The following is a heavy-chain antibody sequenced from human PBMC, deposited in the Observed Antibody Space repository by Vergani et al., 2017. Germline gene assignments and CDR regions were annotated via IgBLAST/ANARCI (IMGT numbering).Heavy chain of an antibody. CDR3: ARDGDFWSAYFSSTNWFDP. V-gene: IGHV3-33*08. CDR1: GFTSSYYG. D-gene: IGHD3-3*01. Sequence: VQLVESGGGLVQPGGSLRLSCAASGFTSSYYGMHWVRQAPGKGLEWVAVIWYDGSKKYYGDSVKGRFTISRDNSKNTLYLQMNSLSAEDTAVYYCARDGDFWSAYFSSTNWFDPWGQGTLVTVSS. J-gene: IGHJ5*02. CDR2: IWYDGSKK.